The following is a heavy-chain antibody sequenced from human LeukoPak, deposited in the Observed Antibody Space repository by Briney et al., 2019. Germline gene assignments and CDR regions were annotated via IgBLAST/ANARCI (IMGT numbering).Heavy chain of an antibody. CDR2: IKQDGSEK. CDR3: ASKQWLVSDFDY. Sequence: AGGSLTLSCAAYGFTFSSYWMSWVRQAPGKGLEWVANIKQDGSEKYYVDSVKGRFTISRDNAKNSLYLQMNSLRAEDTAVYYCASKQWLVSDFDYWGQGTLVTVSS. D-gene: IGHD6-19*01. J-gene: IGHJ4*02. V-gene: IGHV3-7*01. CDR1: GFTFSSYW.